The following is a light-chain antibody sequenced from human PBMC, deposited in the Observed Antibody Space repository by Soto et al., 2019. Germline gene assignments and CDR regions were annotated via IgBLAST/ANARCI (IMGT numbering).Light chain of an antibody. CDR1: SSNIGAGYD. CDR3: QSYDSSLSGWV. V-gene: IGLV1-40*01. J-gene: IGLJ3*02. CDR2: GNS. Sequence: QSVLTQPPSVSGAPGQRVTIACTGSSSNIGAGYDVHGYQQLPGTAPILLIYGNSNRPSGVPDRFSGSKSGTSASLAITGLQAEDEADYYCQSYDSSLSGWVFGGGTKLTVL.